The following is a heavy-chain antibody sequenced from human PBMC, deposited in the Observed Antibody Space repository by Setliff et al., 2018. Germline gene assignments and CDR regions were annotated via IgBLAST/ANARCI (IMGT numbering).Heavy chain of an antibody. CDR1: GGSISPYF. J-gene: IGHJ6*02. Sequence: SETLSLTCTVSGGSISPYFWSWIRQSPGKGLEWIGYIYHNGNTNFNPSLKTRVTMSVDTSKNQFALNLRSVTAADSAVYYCARDRTAYSYGLDVWAKGPRSPSP. CDR2: IYHNGNT. CDR3: ARDRTAYSYGLDV. V-gene: IGHV4-59*01. D-gene: IGHD5-18*01.